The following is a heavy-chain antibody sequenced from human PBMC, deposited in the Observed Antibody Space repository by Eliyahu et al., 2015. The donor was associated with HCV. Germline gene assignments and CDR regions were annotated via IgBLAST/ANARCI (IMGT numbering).Heavy chain of an antibody. CDR1: GFXFSSYD. CDR2: IGTAGDT. D-gene: IGHD6-13*01. CDR3: ARAKVTRQYSSSWYPYYFDY. J-gene: IGHJ4*02. Sequence: EVQLVESGGGLVQPGGSLRLSCAASGFXFSSYDMHWVRQATGKGLEWVSAIGTAGDTYYPGSVKGRFTISRENAKNSLYLQMNSLRAGDTAVYYCARAKVTRQYSSSWYPYYFDYWGQGTLVTVSS. V-gene: IGHV3-13*04.